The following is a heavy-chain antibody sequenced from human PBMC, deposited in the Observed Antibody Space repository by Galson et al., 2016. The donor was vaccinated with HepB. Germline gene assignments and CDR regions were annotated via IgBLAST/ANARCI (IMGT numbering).Heavy chain of an antibody. V-gene: IGHV3-23*01. Sequence: SLRLSCAASGFTFSNYGMHWVRQAPGKGLEVVSSISRSGDSTDYADSVKGRFIISRDNTKNTLSLQMNSLRAEDTAVYYCVQGSTAPAVWGKGTTVTVSS. J-gene: IGHJ6*04. CDR3: VQGSTAPAV. D-gene: IGHD2-2*01. CDR2: ISRSGDST. CDR1: GFTFSNYG.